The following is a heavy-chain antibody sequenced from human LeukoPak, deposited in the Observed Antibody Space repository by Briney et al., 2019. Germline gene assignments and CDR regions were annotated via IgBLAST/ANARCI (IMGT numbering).Heavy chain of an antibody. Sequence: SETLSLTCTVSGASISSYYWSWIRQPPGKGLEWLGYIYYSGSTNYNPSLKSRVTISVDTSKNQFSLKLSSVTAADTAVYYCARDWYYYVSNDYYSENWFDPWGQGTLVTVSS. CDR2: IYYSGST. V-gene: IGHV4-59*01. J-gene: IGHJ5*02. CDR1: GASISSYY. CDR3: ARDWYYYVSNDYYSENWFDP. D-gene: IGHD3-22*01.